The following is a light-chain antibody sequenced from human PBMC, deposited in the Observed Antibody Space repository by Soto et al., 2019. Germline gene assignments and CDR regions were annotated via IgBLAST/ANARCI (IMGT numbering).Light chain of an antibody. CDR2: EDI. V-gene: IGLV2-23*01. J-gene: IGLJ2*01. Sequence: QSALTQPASVSGSPGQSITISCTGTSSDVGRYSLVSWYQQHPGKAPKLMIYEDIERPSGVSNRFSGSKSGNTASLTISGLQTEDEADYYCCSYAGGTSVVFGGGTQLTV. CDR1: SSDVGRYSL. CDR3: CSYAGGTSVV.